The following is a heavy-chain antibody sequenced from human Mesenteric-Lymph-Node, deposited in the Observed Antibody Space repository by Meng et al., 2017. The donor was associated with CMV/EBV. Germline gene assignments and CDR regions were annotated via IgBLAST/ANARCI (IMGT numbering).Heavy chain of an antibody. J-gene: IGHJ5*02. CDR1: GYPYTSHD. V-gene: IGHV1-8*01. CDR3: ARQLGVKDYP. CDR2: MRPYSGDT. D-gene: IGHD3-16*01. Sequence: VSCKSSGYPYTSHDSNWGRQASGQGLEWMGWMRPYSGDTNYAQEFQGRITMTRDTATSTAYMELSSLKPEDTAVYYCARQLGVKDYPWGQGTLVTVSS.